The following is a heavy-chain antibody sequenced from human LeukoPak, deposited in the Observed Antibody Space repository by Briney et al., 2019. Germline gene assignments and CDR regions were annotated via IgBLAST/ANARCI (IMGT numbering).Heavy chain of an antibody. J-gene: IGHJ4*02. Sequence: SETLSLTCAVYGGSFSGYYWSWIRQPPGKGLEWIGEINHSGSTNYDPSLKSRVTISVDTSKNQFSLKLSSVTAADTAVYYCARGPLPNLTFGGVIVNYFDYWGQGTLVTVSS. CDR2: INHSGST. CDR3: ARGPLPNLTFGGVIVNYFDY. D-gene: IGHD3-16*02. CDR1: GGSFSGYY. V-gene: IGHV4-34*01.